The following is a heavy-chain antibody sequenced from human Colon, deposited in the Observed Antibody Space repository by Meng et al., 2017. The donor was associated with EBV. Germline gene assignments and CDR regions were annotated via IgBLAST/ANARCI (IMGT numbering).Heavy chain of an antibody. V-gene: IGHV4-31*03. J-gene: IGHJ5*02. CDR1: GGSVSSGGYY. CDR2: IHSSGST. Sequence: GQRQESGPGLVKPSQTLSLTCTVSGGSVSSGGYYWSWIRQHPGKGLEWIGYIHSSGSTYYNPSLRSRLTISVDTSKNQFSLKLSSVTAADTAVYYCARASYGSGSPLGESWFDPWGQGTLVTVS. D-gene: IGHD3-10*01. CDR3: ARASYGSGSPLGESWFDP.